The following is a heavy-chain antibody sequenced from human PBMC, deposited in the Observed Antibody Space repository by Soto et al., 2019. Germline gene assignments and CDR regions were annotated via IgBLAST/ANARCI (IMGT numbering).Heavy chain of an antibody. CDR2: INHSGST. D-gene: IGHD2-15*01. J-gene: IGHJ4*02. CDR1: GGSFSGYY. V-gene: IGHV4-34*09. Sequence: SETLSLTCAVYGGSFSGYYWSWIRQPPGKGLEWIGEINHSGSTNYNPSLKSRVTISVDTSKNQFSLKLSSVTAADTDVYYCASAGYCSGGSCLFDYWGQGILVTVSS. CDR3: ASAGYCSGGSCLFDY.